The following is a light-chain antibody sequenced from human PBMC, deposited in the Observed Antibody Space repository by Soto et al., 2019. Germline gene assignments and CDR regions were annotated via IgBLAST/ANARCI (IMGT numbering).Light chain of an antibody. J-gene: IGKJ1*01. CDR2: ATS. CDR1: QTVSTY. Sequence: DTQMTQSPSSLSASVGDRISITCRASQTVSTYLNWYQQKAGQAPTLLISATSTLQSGVPSRFSCSGSGTEFTLTSTRLQPEDFATYYCQQTYTPPLTFGQGTKVAF. V-gene: IGKV1-39*01. CDR3: QQTYTPPLT.